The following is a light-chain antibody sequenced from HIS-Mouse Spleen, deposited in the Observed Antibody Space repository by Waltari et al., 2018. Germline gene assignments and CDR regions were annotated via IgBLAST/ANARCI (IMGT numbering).Light chain of an antibody. V-gene: IGLV2-23*01. CDR1: SSEVGSSNL. CDR3: CSYAGSSTLV. Sequence: QSALTQPASVSGSPGQSITISCPGTSSEVGSSNLVSWYQQHPGKAPKLMIYEGSKRPSGVSNRFSGSKSGNTASLTISGLQAEDEADYYCCSYAGSSTLVFGGGTKLTVL. CDR2: EGS. J-gene: IGLJ3*02.